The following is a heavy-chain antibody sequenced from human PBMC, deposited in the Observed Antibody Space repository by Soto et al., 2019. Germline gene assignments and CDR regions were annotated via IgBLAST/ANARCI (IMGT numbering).Heavy chain of an antibody. Sequence: QVQLQESGPRLVKPSETLSLTCTVSGGSMTNYYWAWIRQPAGKGLEWIGRIFGIGYTNYNPSLKSPVILSVDTSKSQFSLKLTSLTAADTAMYYCVREADFSDNIGPPLFDYWGQGTLVSVSS. CDR3: VREADFSDNIGPPLFDY. CDR2: IFGIGYT. D-gene: IGHD2-15*01. V-gene: IGHV4-4*07. J-gene: IGHJ4*02. CDR1: GGSMTNYY.